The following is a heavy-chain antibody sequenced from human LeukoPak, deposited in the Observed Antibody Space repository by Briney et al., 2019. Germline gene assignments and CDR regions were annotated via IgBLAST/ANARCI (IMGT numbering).Heavy chain of an antibody. D-gene: IGHD2-8*01. CDR3: ATVRNGLMVYAY. Sequence: PSETLSLTCTVSGGSISSYYWSWIRQPPGKGPEWIGYIYYSGSTNYDPSLKSRVTISVDTSKNQFSLKLSSVTAADTAVYYCATVRNGLMVYAYWGQGTLVTVSS. CDR1: GGSISSYY. CDR2: IYYSGST. V-gene: IGHV4-59*12. J-gene: IGHJ4*02.